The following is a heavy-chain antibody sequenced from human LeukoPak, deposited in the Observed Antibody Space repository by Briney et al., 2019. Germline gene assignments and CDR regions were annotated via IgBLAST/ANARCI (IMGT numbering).Heavy chain of an antibody. Sequence: GGSLRLSCAASGFTFSDYYMSWIRQAPGKGLEWVSYISSSGSTIYYADSVKGQFTISRDNAKNSLYLQMNSLRAEDTAVYYCARSPIVGTTGDAFDIWGQGTMVTVSS. J-gene: IGHJ3*02. CDR2: ISSSGSTI. D-gene: IGHD1-26*01. CDR1: GFTFSDYY. V-gene: IGHV3-11*01. CDR3: ARSPIVGTTGDAFDI.